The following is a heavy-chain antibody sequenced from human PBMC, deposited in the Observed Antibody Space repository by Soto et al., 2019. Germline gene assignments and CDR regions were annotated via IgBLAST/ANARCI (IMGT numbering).Heavy chain of an antibody. CDR1: GFTFSDHY. V-gene: IGHV3-72*01. J-gene: IGHJ6*01. CDR2: SRNRVNSHTT. Sequence: EVQLVESGGGVVQPGGSLRLSCAASGFTFSDHYMDWVRQAPGKGLEWVARSRNRVNSHTTEYAASVKGRFTISRDESMSSLYLQRNSLKIEDTAVYYCTRGLLGGAPSYTFHGMDVWGQGTTVTVSS. CDR3: TRGLLGGAPSYTFHGMDV. D-gene: IGHD1-26*01.